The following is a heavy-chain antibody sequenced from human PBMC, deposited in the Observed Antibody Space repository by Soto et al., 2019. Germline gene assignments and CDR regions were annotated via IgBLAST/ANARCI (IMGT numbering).Heavy chain of an antibody. J-gene: IGHJ4*02. Sequence: QVQLVQSGAEVKKPGSSVKVSCKASGGTFSSYAISWVRQAPGQGLEWMGGIIPIVGTANYAQKFQGRVTSTADESTSTAYMELSSLRSEDTAVYYCAIRRTYYYDSSAGQSFDYWGQGTLVTVSS. CDR3: AIRRTYYYDSSAGQSFDY. D-gene: IGHD3-22*01. CDR1: GGTFSSYA. V-gene: IGHV1-69*01. CDR2: IIPIVGTA.